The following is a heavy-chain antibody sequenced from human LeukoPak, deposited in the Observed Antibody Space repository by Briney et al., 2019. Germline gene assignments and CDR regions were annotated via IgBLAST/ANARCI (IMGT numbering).Heavy chain of an antibody. J-gene: IGHJ4*02. D-gene: IGHD6-19*01. CDR3: AKDGGAVAGTRIDY. Sequence: WGSLRLSCAASGFTFSSYGMHWVRQAPGKGLEWVAFIRYDGSNNYYVDSVKDRFTISRDNSKNTLYLQMNTLRAGDTAVYYCAKDGGAVAGTRIDYWGQGTLVTVSS. CDR1: GFTFSSYG. V-gene: IGHV3-30*02. CDR2: IRYDGSNN.